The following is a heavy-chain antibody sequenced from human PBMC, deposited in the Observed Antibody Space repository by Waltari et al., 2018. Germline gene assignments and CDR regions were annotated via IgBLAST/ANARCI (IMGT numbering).Heavy chain of an antibody. CDR3: ASPQWLVLSYY. CDR1: GFIFSDVT. Sequence: DVQLVESGGGKVKPGGSLRLAWADSGFIFSDVTMNWVRQAPGKGLEWVSSISSKSNYIYYGDSVKGRFTISRDNAKKSVYLQMDSLRAEDTGIYYCASPQWLVLSYYWGHGTLVIVSS. CDR2: ISSKSNYI. J-gene: IGHJ4*01. D-gene: IGHD6-19*01. V-gene: IGHV3-21*02.